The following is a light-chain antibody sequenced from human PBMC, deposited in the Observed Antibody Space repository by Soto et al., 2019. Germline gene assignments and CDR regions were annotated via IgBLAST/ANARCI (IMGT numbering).Light chain of an antibody. J-gene: IGKJ4*01. Sequence: DIQMTQSPSTLSASVGDRVTITCRASQSISSWLAWYQQKPGKAPKLLIYGASSLESGVPSRFSASGSGTDFTLTISSLQPDDFATYYCQHYDSYLLTFSGGTKVDIK. CDR2: GAS. CDR1: QSISSW. V-gene: IGKV1-5*01. CDR3: QHYDSYLLT.